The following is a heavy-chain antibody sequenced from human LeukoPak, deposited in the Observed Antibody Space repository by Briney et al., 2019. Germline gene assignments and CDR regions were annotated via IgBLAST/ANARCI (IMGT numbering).Heavy chain of an antibody. CDR3: AKEHSDWYGNWFDP. CDR1: GFTFSSYA. CDR2: ISGSGGST. D-gene: IGHD6-19*01. V-gene: IGHV3-23*01. Sequence: GGSLRLSCAASGFTFSSYAMSWVRQAPGKGLEWVSAISGSGGSTYYADSVKGRFTISRDNSRNTLYLQMNSLGAEDTAVYYCAKEHSDWYGNWFDPWGQGTLVTVSS. J-gene: IGHJ5*02.